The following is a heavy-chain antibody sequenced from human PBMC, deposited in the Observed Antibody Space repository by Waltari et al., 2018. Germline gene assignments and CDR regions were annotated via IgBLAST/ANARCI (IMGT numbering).Heavy chain of an antibody. CDR2: IRQDGNQK. CDR1: GFTFGTYW. D-gene: IGHD1-26*01. Sequence: EVQLVESGGTLVQPGGSLRLSCAASGFTFGTYWMNGVRQAPGKGLEWVADIRQDGNQKSYVDSVKGRFTISRDNAESSLYLQMNSLRAEDTAVYYCAREGKLLGAFDIWGQGTMVTVSS. V-gene: IGHV3-7*01. J-gene: IGHJ3*02. CDR3: AREGKLLGAFDI.